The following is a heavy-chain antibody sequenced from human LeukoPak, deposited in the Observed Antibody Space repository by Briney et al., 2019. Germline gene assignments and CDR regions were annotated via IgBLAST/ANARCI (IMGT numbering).Heavy chain of an antibody. J-gene: IGHJ4*02. D-gene: IGHD1-1*01. CDR2: INTNTGNP. CDR3: ARWNYYFDY. CDR1: GYTFTNYA. Sequence: ASVKVSCKASGYTFTNYAMNWVRQAPGQGLEWMGWINTNTGNPTYAQGFTGRFVFSLDTSVSTTYLQISSLKTEDTAVYYFARWNYYFDYWGQVTLVTVSS. V-gene: IGHV7-4-1*02.